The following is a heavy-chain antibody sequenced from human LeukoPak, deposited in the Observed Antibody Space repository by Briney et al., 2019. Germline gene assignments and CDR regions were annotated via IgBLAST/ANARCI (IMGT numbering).Heavy chain of an antibody. J-gene: IGHJ4*02. Sequence: GGSLRLSCAASGFTFTSYDMSWVRQAPGKGLEWVSTISTSGGRTYYADSVKGRFTISRDNSKSTLHLQMNSPRAEDTAVYYCAKHWAHWGQGTLVTVSS. CDR2: ISTSGGRT. D-gene: IGHD7-27*01. V-gene: IGHV3-23*01. CDR3: AKHWAH. CDR1: GFTFTSYD.